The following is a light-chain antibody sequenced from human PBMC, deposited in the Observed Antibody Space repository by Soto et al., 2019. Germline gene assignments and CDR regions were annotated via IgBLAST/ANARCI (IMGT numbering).Light chain of an antibody. V-gene: IGLV2-14*03. J-gene: IGLJ2*01. CDR3: SSYRRNSVI. Sequence: QSVLTQPASVSGSPGQSITISCTGTSSDFGGYNYVSWYQQHPGKAPKRVIYDVSGRPSGVSYRFSGSKSGNTASLTISGLQAEDEADYYGSSYRRNSVIFGGGTKLTVL. CDR1: SSDFGGYNY. CDR2: DVS.